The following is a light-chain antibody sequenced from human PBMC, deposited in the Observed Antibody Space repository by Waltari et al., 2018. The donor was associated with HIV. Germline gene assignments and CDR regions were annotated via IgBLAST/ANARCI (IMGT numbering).Light chain of an antibody. CDR1: HSNIGAGHN. J-gene: IGLJ2*01. Sequence: QSVLRQPPSVSGAPGQRVTISCTGSHSNIGAGHNVHWYQQLPGTAPKLLIAYNTNRPSGVPDRFSVSKYGTSTARAIAGLRADDEADYYCQSYDSSLSGVVFGGGTRLTVL. CDR2: YNT. V-gene: IGLV1-40*01. CDR3: QSYDSSLSGVV.